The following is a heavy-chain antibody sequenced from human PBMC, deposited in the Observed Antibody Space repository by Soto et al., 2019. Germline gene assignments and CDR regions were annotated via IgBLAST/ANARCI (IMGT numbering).Heavy chain of an antibody. D-gene: IGHD3-3*01. CDR1: GDSISSSY. V-gene: IGHV4-59*01. CDR3: ARGVLEWLLRDSYYYYMDV. CDR2: IDDTGST. Sequence: QVQLQESGPGLVKPSETLSLTCTVSGDSISSSYWNWIRQAPGKGLEWIGYIDDTGSTNYNPSLKSRVTLSVDPSNNLYSLKLSSVTAADTAVYYCARGVLEWLLRDSYYYYMDVWGKGTTVTVSS. J-gene: IGHJ6*03.